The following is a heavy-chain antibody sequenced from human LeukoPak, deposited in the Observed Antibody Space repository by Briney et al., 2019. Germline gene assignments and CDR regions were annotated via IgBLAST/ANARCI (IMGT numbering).Heavy chain of an antibody. CDR3: AKTDSSGYWGLDY. V-gene: IGHV3-23*01. J-gene: IGHJ4*02. CDR2: ISGSGGST. D-gene: IGHD3-22*01. CDR1: GFTFSSYA. Sequence: GGSLRLSCAASGFTFSSYAMRWVRQAPGKGLEWVSAISGSGGSTYYADSVKGRFTISRDNSKNTLYLQMNSLRAEDTAVYYCAKTDSSGYWGLDYWGQGTLVTVSS.